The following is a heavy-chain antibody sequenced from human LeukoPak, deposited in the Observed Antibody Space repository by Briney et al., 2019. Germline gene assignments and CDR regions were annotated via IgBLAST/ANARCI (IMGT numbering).Heavy chain of an antibody. J-gene: IGHJ4*02. CDR2: IIPILGIA. Sequence: SVKVSCKACGGTFSSYTISWVRQAPGQGLEWMGRIIPILGIANYAQKFQGRVTITADKSTSTAYMELSSLRSEDTAVYYCARAPTGDPLLDYWGQGTLVTVSS. V-gene: IGHV1-69*02. CDR3: ARAPTGDPLLDY. CDR1: GGTFSSYT.